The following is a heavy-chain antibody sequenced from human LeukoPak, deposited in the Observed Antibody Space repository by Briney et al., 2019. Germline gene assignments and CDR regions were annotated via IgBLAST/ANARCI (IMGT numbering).Heavy chain of an antibody. Sequence: GGSLRLSCAASGFTFSDYYMSWIRQAPGKGLEWISYIHSRGSTTYYADSVKGRFTISRDNAKNSLFLQMNSLRVEDTAVYYCARDSPLDYGVPGEASSGYWGQGTLVTVSS. CDR1: GFTFSDYY. V-gene: IGHV3-11*01. D-gene: IGHD4-17*01. J-gene: IGHJ4*02. CDR2: IHSRGSTT. CDR3: ARDSPLDYGVPGEASSGY.